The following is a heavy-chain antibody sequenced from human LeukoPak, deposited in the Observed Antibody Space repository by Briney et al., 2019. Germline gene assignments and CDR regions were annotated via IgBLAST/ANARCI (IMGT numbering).Heavy chain of an antibody. CDR2: ISVYNSNT. Sequence: ASVKVSCKHSGYTFTSYGISWVPHAPGQGREWMGWISVYNSNTNYAQKLQGRVTMTTDTSTSTVYMELRSLRSDDTALYYCARVCSGGSCHDYWGQGTLVTVSS. CDR1: GYTFTSYG. V-gene: IGHV1-18*01. J-gene: IGHJ4*02. CDR3: ARVCSGGSCHDY. D-gene: IGHD2-15*01.